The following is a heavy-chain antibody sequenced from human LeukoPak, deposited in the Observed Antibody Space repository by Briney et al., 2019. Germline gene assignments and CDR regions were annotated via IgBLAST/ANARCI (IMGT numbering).Heavy chain of an antibody. D-gene: IGHD2-15*01. CDR1: GFTFDDYW. CDR2: INQDGSEK. CDR3: AKAPVTTCSGAYCYPFDY. Sequence: GGSLRLSCGASGFTFDDYWMSWVRQAPGQGLEWVANINQDGSEKYYLDSAKGRFTISRDNARNSLYLQMNSLRAGDAAVYYCAKAPVTTCSGAYCYPFDYWSQETLVTVSS. J-gene: IGHJ4*02. V-gene: IGHV3-7*03.